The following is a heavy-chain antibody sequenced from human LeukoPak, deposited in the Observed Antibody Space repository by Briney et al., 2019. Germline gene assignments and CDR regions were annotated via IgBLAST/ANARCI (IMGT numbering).Heavy chain of an antibody. J-gene: IGHJ4*02. D-gene: IGHD6-19*01. Sequence: ASVKVSCKASGYTFTSYGISWVRQAPGQGREWMGWISAYNGNTNYAQKLQGRVTMTTDTSTSTAYMELRSLRSDDTAVYYCEVTGYGSGWEVYWGQGTLVTVSS. V-gene: IGHV1-18*01. CDR3: EVTGYGSGWEVY. CDR1: GYTFTSYG. CDR2: ISAYNGNT.